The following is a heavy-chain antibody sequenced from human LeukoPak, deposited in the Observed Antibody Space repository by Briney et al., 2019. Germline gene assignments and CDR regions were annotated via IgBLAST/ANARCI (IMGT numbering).Heavy chain of an antibody. CDR2: IYYSGST. CDR1: GGSISSSSYY. CDR3: ASQYYYDSSGYPRGFDS. V-gene: IGHV4-39*01. J-gene: IGHJ5*01. Sequence: SETLSLTCTVSGGSISSSSYYWGWIRQPPGKGLEWIGSIYYSGSTYYNPSLKSRVTISVDTSKNQFSLKLSSVTAADTAVYYCASQYYYDSSGYPRGFDSWGQGTLVTVSS. D-gene: IGHD3-22*01.